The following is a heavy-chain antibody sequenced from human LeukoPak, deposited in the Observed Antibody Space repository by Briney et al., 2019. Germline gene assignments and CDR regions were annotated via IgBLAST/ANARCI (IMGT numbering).Heavy chain of an antibody. D-gene: IGHD6-13*01. J-gene: IGHJ5*02. CDR2: VYYSGST. V-gene: IGHV4-59*08. CDR1: GGSISTYY. CDR3: ARPPGIAAAWFDP. Sequence: SETLSLTCTVSGGSISTYYWSWIRQPPGKGLEWTGYVYYSGSTNYNPSLKSRVTISVDTSKDQFSLKLNSVTAADTAMYYCARPPGIAAAWFDPWGQGTLVTVSS.